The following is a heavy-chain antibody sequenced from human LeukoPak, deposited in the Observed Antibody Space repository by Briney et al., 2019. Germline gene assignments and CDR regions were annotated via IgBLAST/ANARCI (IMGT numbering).Heavy chain of an antibody. V-gene: IGHV4-34*01. J-gene: IGHJ4*02. CDR3: ARGWRAVADY. Sequence: SETLSLTCAVYGGSFSGYYWSWIRQPPGKGLEWIGEINHSGSTNYNPSLKSRVTISVDTSKNQFSLKLSSVTAADTAVCYCARGWRAVADYWGQGTLVTVSS. CDR2: INHSGST. D-gene: IGHD6-19*01. CDR1: GGSFSGYY.